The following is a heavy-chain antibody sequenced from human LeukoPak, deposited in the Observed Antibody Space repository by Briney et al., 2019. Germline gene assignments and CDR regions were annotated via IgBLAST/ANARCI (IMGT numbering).Heavy chain of an antibody. Sequence: GGSLRLSCAASGFTFSSYAMSWVRQAPGKGLEWVSVISGSGGSTYYADSVKGRFTISRDNSKNTLYLQMNSLRAEDTAVYYCAKIKWIQLWLPTTAFDYWGQGTLVTVSS. CDR2: ISGSGGST. CDR1: GFTFSSYA. D-gene: IGHD5-18*01. J-gene: IGHJ4*02. V-gene: IGHV3-23*01. CDR3: AKIKWIQLWLPTTAFDY.